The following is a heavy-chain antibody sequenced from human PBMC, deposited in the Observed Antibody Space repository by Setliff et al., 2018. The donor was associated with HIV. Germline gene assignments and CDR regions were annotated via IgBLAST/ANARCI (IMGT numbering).Heavy chain of an antibody. V-gene: IGHV4-59*01. D-gene: IGHD2-2*01. J-gene: IGHJ4*02. CDR1: GGSISSYY. Sequence: SETLSLTCTVSGGSISSYYWSWIRQPPGKGLEWIGYIYYSGSSKNTPSLKSRVTISVDTPKNEFSLKLSSMTAADTAVYYCARHAAGPDGPFDYWGQGTLVTVSS. CDR3: ARHAAGPDGPFDY. CDR2: IYYSGSS.